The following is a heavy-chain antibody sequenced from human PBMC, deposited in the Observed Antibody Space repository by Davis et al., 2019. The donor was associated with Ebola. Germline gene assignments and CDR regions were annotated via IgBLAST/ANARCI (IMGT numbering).Heavy chain of an antibody. CDR2: VLYDGSKK. J-gene: IGHJ4*02. CDR3: ARGLEERQLITKFDY. V-gene: IGHV3-30-3*01. D-gene: IGHD2-2*01. Sequence: GESLKISCATSGFPFSNYAMHWVRQAPGKGQEWVAVVLYDGSKKYYVDSVKGRFTISRDNSKNMVYLQMDRLRAEATALYYCARGLEERQLITKFDYWSQGTLVTVPS. CDR1: GFPFSNYA.